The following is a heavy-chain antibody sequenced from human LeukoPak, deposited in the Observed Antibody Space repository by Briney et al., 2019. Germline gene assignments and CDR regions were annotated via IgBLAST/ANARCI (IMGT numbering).Heavy chain of an antibody. D-gene: IGHD1-14*01. CDR1: GGSISSSY. Sequence: SETLSLTCSVSGGSISSSYWSWIRQPPGKGLEWIGYIYYSGSTNYNPSLKSRVTMSVDTSKNQFSLRLTSVTAADTAVYYCARAAQSITSAVSWLDPWGRGTLVTVSS. CDR2: IYYSGST. V-gene: IGHV4-59*01. J-gene: IGHJ5*02. CDR3: ARAAQSITSAVSWLDP.